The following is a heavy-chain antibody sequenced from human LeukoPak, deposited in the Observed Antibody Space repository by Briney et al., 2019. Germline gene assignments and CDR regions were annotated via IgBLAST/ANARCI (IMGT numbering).Heavy chain of an antibody. Sequence: GGSLRLSCAASGFTFSGYAMHWVRQAQGKGLEWVAFIRYDGSNKSYGDSVKGRFTISRDNSENTLYLQMNSLRAEDTAVYYCAKDQTGDYTFDYWGQGTLVTVSS. CDR2: IRYDGSNK. J-gene: IGHJ4*02. V-gene: IGHV3-30*02. D-gene: IGHD4-17*01. CDR3: AKDQTGDYTFDY. CDR1: GFTFSGYA.